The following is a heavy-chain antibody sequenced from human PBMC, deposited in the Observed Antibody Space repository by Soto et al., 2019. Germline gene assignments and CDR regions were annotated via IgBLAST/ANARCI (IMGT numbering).Heavy chain of an antibody. CDR3: ARVDSSGYYFYYFDY. CDR2: ISAYNGNT. V-gene: IGHV1-18*01. D-gene: IGHD3-22*01. J-gene: IGHJ4*02. CDR1: GYTFTSYG. Sequence: QVQLVQSGAEVKKPGASVKVSCKASGYTFTSYGISWVRQAPGQGLEWMGRISAYNGNTNYAQKLQGRVTMTTDTSTSTAYMELRSLRSDDTAVYYCARVDSSGYYFYYFDYWGQGTLVTVSS.